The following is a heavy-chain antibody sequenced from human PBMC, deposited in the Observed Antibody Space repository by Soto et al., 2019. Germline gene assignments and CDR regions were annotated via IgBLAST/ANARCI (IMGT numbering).Heavy chain of an antibody. CDR1: GDAISNYY. D-gene: IGHD1-20*01. Sequence: SDTLSLTCTVSGDAISNYYWSCIRQTPGRGLEWIGCVHESGSTDYNPSLKGRVTISLHTSKSQFSLSLRSATAADTATYYCARGTRALITSFFAYWGQGIPVTVSS. J-gene: IGHJ4*02. CDR2: VHESGST. V-gene: IGHV4-59*01. CDR3: ARGTRALITSFFAY.